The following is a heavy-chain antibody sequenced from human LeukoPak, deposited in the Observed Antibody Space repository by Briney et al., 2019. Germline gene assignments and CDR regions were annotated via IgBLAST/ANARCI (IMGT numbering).Heavy chain of an antibody. CDR3: ARRGSSSWPNWFDP. V-gene: IGHV3-7*03. J-gene: IGHJ5*02. CDR1: GFTFSSYW. Sequence: GGSLRLSCAASGFTFSSYWMTWVRQTPGKGLEWVANIKQDGSEKYYVDSVKGRFTIFRDNAKNSLYLQMNSLRAEDTAVYYCARRGSSSWPNWFDPWGQGTLVTVSS. CDR2: IKQDGSEK. D-gene: IGHD6-13*01.